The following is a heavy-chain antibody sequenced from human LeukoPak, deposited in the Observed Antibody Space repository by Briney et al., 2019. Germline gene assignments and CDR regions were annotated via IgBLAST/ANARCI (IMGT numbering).Heavy chain of an antibody. CDR1: GYTFTSYD. CDR3: ARGGGYSYGLDHYILD. CDR2: MNPNSGNT. V-gene: IGHV1-8*01. Sequence: ASVKVSCKASGYTFTSYDINWVRQATGQGLEWMGWMNPNSGNTGYAQKFQGRVTMTRNTSISTAYMELSSLRSEDTAVYYCARGGGYSYGLDHYILDWGQGTLVTVSS. D-gene: IGHD5-18*01. J-gene: IGHJ4*02.